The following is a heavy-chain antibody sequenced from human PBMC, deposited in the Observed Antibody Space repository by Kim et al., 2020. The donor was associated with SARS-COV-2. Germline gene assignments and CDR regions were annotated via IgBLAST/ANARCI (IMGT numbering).Heavy chain of an antibody. Sequence: SETLSLTCAVYGGSFSGYYWSWIRQPPGKGLEWIGEINHSGSTNYNPSLKSRVTISVDTSKNQFSLKLSSVTAADTAVYYCARGWRYSHYFDYWGQGTLVTVSS. CDR2: INHSGST. CDR1: GGSFSGYY. V-gene: IGHV4-34*01. CDR3: ARGWRYSHYFDY. J-gene: IGHJ4*02. D-gene: IGHD5-18*01.